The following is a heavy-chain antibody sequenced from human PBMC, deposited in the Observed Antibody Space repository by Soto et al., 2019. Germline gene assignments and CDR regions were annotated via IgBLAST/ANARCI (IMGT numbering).Heavy chain of an antibody. D-gene: IGHD3-10*01. J-gene: IGHJ5*02. V-gene: IGHV3-11*04. CDR3: VRGVGWFDP. CDR2: ISKDSGRAT. CDR1: GFIFRDWF. Sequence: GGSLRLSCAASGFIFRDWFMSWIRQAPGKGLEWISYISKDSGRATRYADSVKGRFTISRDNAKNSLFLQMYNLTVEDTGVYHCVRGVGWFDPWGQGTLVTVSS.